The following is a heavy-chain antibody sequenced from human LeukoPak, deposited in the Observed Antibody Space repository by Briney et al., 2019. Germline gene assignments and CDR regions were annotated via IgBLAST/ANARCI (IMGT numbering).Heavy chain of an antibody. CDR2: IYTSGST. J-gene: IGHJ4*02. D-gene: IGHD6-19*01. Sequence: SETLSLTCTVSGGSISSYYWSWIRQPAGKGLEWIGRIYTSGSTNYNPSLKSRVTMSVDTSKNQFSLKLSSVTAADTAVYYCARHSRQWLVYYFDYWGQGTLVTVSS. CDR1: GGSISSYY. V-gene: IGHV4-4*07. CDR3: ARHSRQWLVYYFDY.